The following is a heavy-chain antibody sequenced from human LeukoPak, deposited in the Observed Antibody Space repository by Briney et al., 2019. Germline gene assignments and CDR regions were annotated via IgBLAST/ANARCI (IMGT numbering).Heavy chain of an antibody. J-gene: IGHJ6*02. CDR2: ISGDGGST. CDR1: GFTFDDYA. Sequence: GGSLRLSCAASGFTFDDYAMHWVRQAPGKGLEWVSLISGDGGSTYYADSVKGRFTISRDNSKNSLHLQMNSLRTEDTALYYCAKDRGYCSSTSCTYGMDVWGQGTTVTVSS. D-gene: IGHD2-2*01. CDR3: AKDRGYCSSTSCTYGMDV. V-gene: IGHV3-43*02.